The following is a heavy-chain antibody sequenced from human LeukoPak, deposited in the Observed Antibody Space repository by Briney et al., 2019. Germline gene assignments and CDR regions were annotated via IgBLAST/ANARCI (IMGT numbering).Heavy chain of an antibody. D-gene: IGHD3-9*01. CDR2: INPSGGST. CDR1: GYTFTGYY. J-gene: IGHJ4*02. Sequence: ASVKVSCKASGYTFTGYYMHWVRRAPGQGLEWMGIINPSGGSTNYAQKFQGRVTMTRDTSTSIVYMELSSLRSEDTAVYYCARDQGLTGYSDYWGQGTLVTVSS. V-gene: IGHV1-46*01. CDR3: ARDQGLTGYSDY.